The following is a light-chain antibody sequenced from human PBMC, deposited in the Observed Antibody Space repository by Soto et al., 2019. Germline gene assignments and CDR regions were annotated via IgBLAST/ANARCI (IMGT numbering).Light chain of an antibody. CDR3: TSYAGGNNV. J-gene: IGLJ1*01. Sequence: QSALTQPPSASGSPGQSVTISCTGTSSDVGGYNYVSWYQQHPGKVPKLMVYEVNKRPSGVPDRFSGSKSGNTASLTVSGLQEDDEADYYCTSYAGGNNVFGTGTKLTVL. CDR2: EVN. V-gene: IGLV2-8*01. CDR1: SSDVGGYNY.